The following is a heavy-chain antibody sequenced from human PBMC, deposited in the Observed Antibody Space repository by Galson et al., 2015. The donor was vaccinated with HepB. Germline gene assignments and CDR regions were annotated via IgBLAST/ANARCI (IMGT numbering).Heavy chain of an antibody. V-gene: IGHV1-8*01. CDR1: GYTFTDYD. CDR3: ARNPFGTGNFEH. J-gene: IGHJ4*02. D-gene: IGHD1-1*01. Sequence: SVKVSCKDSGYTFTDYDINWVRQAPGQGLEWMGWMTPNSGNTGYAQKFQGRVTMTRSASTSTAFMELSSLRSEDTAVYYCARNPFGTGNFEHWGQGTLVTVSS. CDR2: MTPNSGNT.